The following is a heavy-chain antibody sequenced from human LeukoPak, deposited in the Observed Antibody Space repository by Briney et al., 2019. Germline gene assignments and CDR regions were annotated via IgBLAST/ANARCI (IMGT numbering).Heavy chain of an antibody. CDR1: GFTFSSYG. CDR2: ISGSGHRT. D-gene: IGHD3-10*01. J-gene: IGHJ5*02. CDR3: ARSTGSGSFHYRNWFDL. V-gene: IGHV3-23*01. Sequence: GGTLRLSCAASGFTFSSYGVSWVRQAPGKGLEWVSGISGSGHRTYYADSVKGRFTISRDNSKNSLYLQMNSLRAEDTAVYYCARSTGSGSFHYRNWFDLWGQGTLVTVSS.